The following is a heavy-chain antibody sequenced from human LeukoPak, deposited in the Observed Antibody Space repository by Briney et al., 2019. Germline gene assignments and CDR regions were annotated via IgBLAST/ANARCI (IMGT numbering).Heavy chain of an antibody. CDR1: GGSISSYY. D-gene: IGHD3-3*01. Sequence: SETLSLTCTVSGGSISSYYWSWIRQPPGKGLEWIGEINHSGSTNYNPSLKSRVTISVDTSKNQFSLKLSSVTAADTAVYYCARGYYDFWSGLLYNLWGQGTLVTVSS. J-gene: IGHJ4*02. CDR2: INHSGST. CDR3: ARGYYDFWSGLLYNL. V-gene: IGHV4-34*01.